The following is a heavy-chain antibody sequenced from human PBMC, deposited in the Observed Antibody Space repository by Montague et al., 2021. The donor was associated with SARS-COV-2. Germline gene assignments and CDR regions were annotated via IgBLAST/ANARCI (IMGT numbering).Heavy chain of an antibody. V-gene: IGHV3-30*04. J-gene: IGHJ4*02. CDR1: GFTFSTHA. Sequence: SLRLSCAASGFTFSTHAMHWVRQAPGKGLEWVAAISTDGSNQDFADSVKGRFTISRDNSKNTLFIQMNSLRVDDTAIYYCATRPPYFARPFVPLLDFWGQGTLVIVSS. CDR2: ISTDGSNQ. D-gene: IGHD2/OR15-2a*01. CDR3: ATRPPYFARPFVPLLDF.